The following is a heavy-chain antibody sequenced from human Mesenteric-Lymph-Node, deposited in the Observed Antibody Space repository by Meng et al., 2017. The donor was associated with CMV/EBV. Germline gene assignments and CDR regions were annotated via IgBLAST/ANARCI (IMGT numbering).Heavy chain of an antibody. V-gene: IGHV3-30*02. Sequence: GESLKISCVVSGFIFSDYGIHWVRQAPGKGPEWVAFIRHDATNKYYAASVKGRFTISGDVSENTVYLQMDSLTTEDTALYLCAKDMYGDFDYWGPGTVVTVSS. D-gene: IGHD2-21*01. CDR1: GFIFSDYG. J-gene: IGHJ4*02. CDR3: AKDMYGDFDY. CDR2: IRHDATNK.